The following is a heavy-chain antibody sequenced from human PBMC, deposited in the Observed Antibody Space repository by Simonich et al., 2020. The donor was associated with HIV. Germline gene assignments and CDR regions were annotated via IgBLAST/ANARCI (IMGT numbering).Heavy chain of an antibody. CDR2: INHSGST. Sequence: QVQLQQWGAGLLKPSETLSLTCAVYLESFSGYYWGGIRQPPGKGLGGVGEINHSGSTNYNPALKSRVTISGDTSKNQFSLKLTSVTAADTAIYYCARSGWGAPAKGYLDYWGQGTLVTVSS. V-gene: IGHV4-34*01. J-gene: IGHJ4*02. CDR3: ARSGWGAPAKGYLDY. D-gene: IGHD1-26*01. CDR1: LESFSGYY.